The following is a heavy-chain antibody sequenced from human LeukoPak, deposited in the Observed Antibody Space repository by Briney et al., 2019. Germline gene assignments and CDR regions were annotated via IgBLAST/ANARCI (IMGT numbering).Heavy chain of an antibody. D-gene: IGHD3-10*01. CDR2: IRGNNDNT. J-gene: IGHJ4*02. CDR3: ARVQEDMVRGVIYYFDY. CDR1: GYIFNTYG. V-gene: IGHV1-18*01. Sequence: ASVKVSCKTSGYIFNTYGISWVRQAPGQGLEWMAWIRGNNDNTKYAQKFQGRVTITRDTSASTAYMELSSLRSEDTAVYYCARVQEDMVRGVIYYFDYWGQGTLVTVSS.